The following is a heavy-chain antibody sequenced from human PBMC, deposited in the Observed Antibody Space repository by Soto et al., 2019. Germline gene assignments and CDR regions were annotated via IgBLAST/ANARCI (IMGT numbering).Heavy chain of an antibody. D-gene: IGHD5-18*01. CDR3: ARDKGGRYSYGSKTYYFDY. CDR2: INPNSGGT. V-gene: IGHV1-2*02. Sequence: ASVKVSCKASGYTFTGYYMHWVRQAPGQGLEWMGWINPNSGGTNYAQKFQGRVTMTRDTSISTAYMELSRLRSDDTAVYYCARDKGGRYSYGSKTYYFDYWGQGTLVTVSS. J-gene: IGHJ4*02. CDR1: GYTFTGYY.